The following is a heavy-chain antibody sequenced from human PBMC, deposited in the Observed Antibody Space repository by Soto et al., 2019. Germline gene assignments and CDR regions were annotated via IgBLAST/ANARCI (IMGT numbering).Heavy chain of an antibody. J-gene: IGHJ6*02. V-gene: IGHV1-69*13. D-gene: IGHD3-9*01. Sequence: SVKVSCKASGGTFSSYAISWVRQAPGQGLEWMGGIIPIFGTANYAQKFQGRVTITADESTSTAYMELSSLRSEDTAVYYCARDLAYYDILTGPPMDVWGQGTTVTVSS. CDR2: IIPIFGTA. CDR3: ARDLAYYDILTGPPMDV. CDR1: GGTFSSYA.